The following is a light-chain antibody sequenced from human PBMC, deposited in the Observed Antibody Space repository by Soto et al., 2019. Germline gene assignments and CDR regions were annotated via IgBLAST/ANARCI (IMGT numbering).Light chain of an antibody. CDR3: CSYAGSSTWV. CDR1: SSDVGSYNL. J-gene: IGLJ3*02. Sequence: QAVVTQPASVSGSPGQSITISCIGTSSDVGSYNLVSWYQQHPGKAPKLMIYEVNKRSSGVSNRFSGSKSGNTASLTISGLQAEDEADYYCCSYAGSSTWVFGGGTKVTVL. CDR2: EVN. V-gene: IGLV2-23*02.